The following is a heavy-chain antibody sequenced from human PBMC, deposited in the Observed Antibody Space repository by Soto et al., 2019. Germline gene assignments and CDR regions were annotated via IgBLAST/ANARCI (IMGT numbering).Heavy chain of an antibody. CDR1: GGSISSCDYY. Sequence: SETLSLTCTVSGGSISSCDYYWSWIRQPPGKGLEWIGYIYYSGSTYYNPSLKSRVTISVDTSKNQFSLKLSSVTAADTAVYYCARDRIQLWVEAYYYYYGMDVWGQGTTVTVSS. CDR3: ARDRIQLWVEAYYYYYGMDV. V-gene: IGHV4-30-4*01. D-gene: IGHD5-18*01. CDR2: IYYSGST. J-gene: IGHJ6*02.